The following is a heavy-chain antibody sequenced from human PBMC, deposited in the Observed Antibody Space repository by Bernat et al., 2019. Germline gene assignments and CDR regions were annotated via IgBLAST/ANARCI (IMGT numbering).Heavy chain of an antibody. D-gene: IGHD5/OR15-5a*01. CDR1: GGSISSSSDY. J-gene: IGHJ3*02. CDR2: IYYSGGT. CDR3: ARSTISTGAFDI. V-gene: IGHV4-39*01. Sequence: QLQLQESGPGLVKPSETLSLTCTVSGGSISSSSDYWGWIRQPPGKGREWVGSIYYSGGTYYSPSLKSRVTISVDTSKNQYSLKLSSVTDADTAVYYCARSTISTGAFDIWGQGTMVTVSS.